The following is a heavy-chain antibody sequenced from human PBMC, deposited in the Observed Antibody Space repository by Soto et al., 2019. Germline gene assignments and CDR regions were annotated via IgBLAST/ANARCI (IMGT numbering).Heavy chain of an antibody. CDR1: GFTFSSYS. Sequence: PGGSLRLSCAASGFTFSSYSMNWVRQAPGKGLEWVSSISSSSSYIYYADSVKGRFTISRDNAKNSLYLQMNSLRAEDTAVYYCARDKRSSSPFYYYYYGMDVWGQGTTVTVSS. D-gene: IGHD6-13*01. V-gene: IGHV3-21*01. CDR2: ISSSSSYI. J-gene: IGHJ6*02. CDR3: ARDKRSSSPFYYYYYGMDV.